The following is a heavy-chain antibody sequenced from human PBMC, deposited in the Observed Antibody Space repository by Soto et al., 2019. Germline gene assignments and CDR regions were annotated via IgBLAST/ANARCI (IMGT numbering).Heavy chain of an antibody. V-gene: IGHV4-34*01. CDR1: GGSFSGYY. Sequence: SETLSLTCAVYGGSFSGYYWSWIRQPPGKGLEWIGEINHSGSTNYNPSLKSRVTISVDTSKNQFSLKLSSVTAADTAVYYCARGLRRYSSSSGGYYYYGMDVWGQGTTVTVSS. D-gene: IGHD6-6*01. CDR3: ARGLRRYSSSSGGYYYYGMDV. J-gene: IGHJ6*02. CDR2: INHSGST.